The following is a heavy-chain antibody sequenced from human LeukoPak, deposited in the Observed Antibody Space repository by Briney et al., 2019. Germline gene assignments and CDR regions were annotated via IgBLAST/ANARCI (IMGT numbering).Heavy chain of an antibody. Sequence: GGSLRLSCVASGFTFDAHGMSWVRQAPGKGLEWVSGINLIGASTGYADSVKGRFTISRDNAKNSLYLQMDSLRVEDTALYYCGRRGHSASWYPDYWGQGTLVTVSS. J-gene: IGHJ4*02. D-gene: IGHD6-13*01. CDR3: GRRGHSASWYPDY. CDR1: GFTFDAHG. CDR2: INLIGAST. V-gene: IGHV3-20*04.